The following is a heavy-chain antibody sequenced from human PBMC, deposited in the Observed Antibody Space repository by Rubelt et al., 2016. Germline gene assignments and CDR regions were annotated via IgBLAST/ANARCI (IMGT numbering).Heavy chain of an antibody. D-gene: IGHD3-10*01. CDR1: GDSVSSNSVT. CDR3: ARHTRGSGSQAHDC. J-gene: IGHJ4*02. V-gene: IGHV6-1*02. CDR2: TYYRSTWYY. Sequence: GLVKPSQTLSLPCAISGDSVSSNSVTWNWIRQSPSRGLEYLGRTYYRSTWYYDYAVSVKSRITINPDTSKNQFSLKLSSVTAADTAVYYCARHTRGSGSQAHDCWGQGMLVTVSS.